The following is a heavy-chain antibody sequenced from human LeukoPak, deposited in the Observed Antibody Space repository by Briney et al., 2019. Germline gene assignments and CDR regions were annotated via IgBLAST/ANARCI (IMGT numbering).Heavy chain of an antibody. CDR1: GYPFNNYW. CDR2: IYPDDSDV. V-gene: IGHV5-51*01. D-gene: IGHD6-19*01. CDR3: AKLTTGWSFDF. J-gene: IGHJ4*02. Sequence: GESLKISCKGSGYPFNNYWIGWVRQMPGKGLEWMGTIYPDDSDVRYSPSFQGQGTMSADKSITTAYLQWSSLKASDTALYYCAKLTTGWSFDFWGQGTLVTVSS.